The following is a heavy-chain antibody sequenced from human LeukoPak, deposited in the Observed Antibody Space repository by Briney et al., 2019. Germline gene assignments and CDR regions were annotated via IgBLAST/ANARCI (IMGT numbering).Heavy chain of an antibody. Sequence: SETLSLTCAVYGGSLSGYYWSWIRQPPGKGLEWIGEINHSGSTNYNPSLKSRVTISVDTSKNQFFLKLSSVTAADTAVYYCARQPGEGSSGWYDLGYWGQGTLVTVSS. D-gene: IGHD6-19*01. CDR3: ARQPGEGSSGWYDLGY. CDR2: INHSGST. V-gene: IGHV4-34*01. CDR1: GGSLSGYY. J-gene: IGHJ4*02.